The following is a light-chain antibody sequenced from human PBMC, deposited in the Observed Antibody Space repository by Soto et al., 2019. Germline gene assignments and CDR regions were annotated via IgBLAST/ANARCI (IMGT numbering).Light chain of an antibody. Sequence: QSVLTQPPSASGSPGQSVTISCTGTSSDVGGYNYVSWYQQHPGKAPKLMIYEVNKRPSGVPDRFSGSKSGNTASLTVSGLQAEDEGDYYCCSHAGSKRVFGTGTKLTVL. CDR1: SSDVGGYNY. CDR2: EVN. V-gene: IGLV2-8*01. CDR3: CSHAGSKRV. J-gene: IGLJ1*01.